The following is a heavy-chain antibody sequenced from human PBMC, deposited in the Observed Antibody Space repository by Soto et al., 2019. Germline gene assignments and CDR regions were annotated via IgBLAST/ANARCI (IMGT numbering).Heavy chain of an antibody. CDR2: IYYSGST. Sequence: SETLSLTCTVSGGSVSSGSYYWSWIRQPPGKGLEWIGYIYYSGSTNYNPSLKSRVTISVDTSKNQFSLKLSSVTAADTAVYYCARDRRSSSSRYYFDYWGQGTLVTVSS. J-gene: IGHJ4*02. CDR3: ARDRRSSSSRYYFDY. D-gene: IGHD6-13*01. V-gene: IGHV4-61*01. CDR1: GGSVSSGSYY.